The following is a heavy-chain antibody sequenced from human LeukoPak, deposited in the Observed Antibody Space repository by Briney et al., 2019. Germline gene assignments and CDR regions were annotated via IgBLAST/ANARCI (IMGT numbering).Heavy chain of an antibody. CDR2: INPNSGGT. V-gene: IGHV1-2*02. CDR3: ARAGTTYTGDNWFDP. Sequence: ASVKVSCKASGYTFTDYYMHWVRQAPGQGLEWMGWINPNSGGTNYAQKFQGRVTMTRDTSISTAYMELSRLRSDDTAVYYCARAGTTYTGDNWFDPWGQGTLVTVSS. D-gene: IGHD1-1*01. J-gene: IGHJ5*02. CDR1: GYTFTDYY.